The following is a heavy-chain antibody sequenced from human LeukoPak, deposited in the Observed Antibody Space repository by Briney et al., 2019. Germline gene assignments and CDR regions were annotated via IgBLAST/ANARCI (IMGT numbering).Heavy chain of an antibody. D-gene: IGHD6-13*01. CDR2: ISGSGGST. V-gene: IGHV3-23*01. J-gene: IGHJ5*02. Sequence: GGSLRLSCAASGFTFSSYAMSWVRQAPGKGLEWVSAISGSGGSTYYADSVKGRFTISRDNSKNTLYLQVNSLRAEDTAVYYCAHPTEYSSSWYGNWFDPWGQGTLVTVSS. CDR1: GFTFSSYA. CDR3: AHPTEYSSSWYGNWFDP.